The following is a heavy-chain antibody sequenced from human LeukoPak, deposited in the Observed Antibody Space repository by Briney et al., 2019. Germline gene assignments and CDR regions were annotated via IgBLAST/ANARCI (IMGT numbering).Heavy chain of an antibody. D-gene: IGHD3-3*01. V-gene: IGHV3-7*03. CDR3: ARDFWSGYYTPRGDY. J-gene: IGHJ4*02. Sequence: QSGGSLRLSCAASGFTFSNYWMSWVRQAPGKGLEWVANINQDGSEKYYVDSVKSRFTISRDNAKNSLYLQMNSLRAEDTAVYYCARDFWSGYYTPRGDYWGQGTLVTVSS. CDR1: GFTFSNYW. CDR2: INQDGSEK.